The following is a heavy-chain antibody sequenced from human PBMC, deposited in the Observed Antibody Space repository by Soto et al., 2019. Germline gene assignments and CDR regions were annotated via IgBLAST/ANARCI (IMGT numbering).Heavy chain of an antibody. CDR1: GGSISSYY. J-gene: IGHJ4*02. CDR2: IYYSGST. V-gene: IGHV4-59*08. D-gene: IGHD4-17*01. Sequence: PSETLSLTCTVSGGSISSYYWSWIRQPPGKGLEWIGYIYYSGSTNYNPSLKSRVTISVDTSKNQFSLKLSSVTTADTAVYYCATHTVTTDYWGQGTLVTVSS. CDR3: ATHTVTTDY.